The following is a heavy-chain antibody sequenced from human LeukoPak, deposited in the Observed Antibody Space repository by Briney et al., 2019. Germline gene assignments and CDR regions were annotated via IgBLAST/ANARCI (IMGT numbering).Heavy chain of an antibody. Sequence: SETLSLTCTVSGGSISSHYWSWIRQPPGKGLEWIGYIYYSGSTNYNPSLKSRVTISVDTSKNQFSLKLSSVTAADTAVYYCARVGYTGPADYWGQGTLVTVSS. D-gene: IGHD5-18*01. CDR1: GGSISSHY. V-gene: IGHV4-59*11. CDR2: IYYSGST. J-gene: IGHJ4*02. CDR3: ARVGYTGPADY.